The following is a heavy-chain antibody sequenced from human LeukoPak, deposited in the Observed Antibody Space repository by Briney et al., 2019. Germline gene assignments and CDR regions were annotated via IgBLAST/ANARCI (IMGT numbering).Heavy chain of an antibody. CDR3: AGPVEMATISDAFDI. Sequence: PSETLSLTCAVSGYSISSGYYWGWIRQPPGKGLEWIGSIYYSGSTYYNPSLKSRVTISVDTSKNQFSLKLSSVTAADTAVYYCAGPVEMATISDAFDIWGQGTMVTVSS. D-gene: IGHD5-24*01. CDR1: GYSISSGYY. V-gene: IGHV4-38-2*01. CDR2: IYYSGST. J-gene: IGHJ3*02.